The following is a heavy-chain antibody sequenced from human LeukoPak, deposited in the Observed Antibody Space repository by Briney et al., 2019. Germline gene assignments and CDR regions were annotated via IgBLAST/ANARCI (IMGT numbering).Heavy chain of an antibody. J-gene: IGHJ4*02. CDR3: ARDRGGGWYYFDY. Sequence: GGSLRLSCAASGFTFSVYAMSWVRQAPGKGLGWVSVISGSGDSTDYADSVKGRFTISRDNSKNTMYLQMNSLRAEDTAVYYCARDRGGGWYYFDYWGRGTLVTVSS. D-gene: IGHD6-19*01. V-gene: IGHV3-23*01. CDR2: ISGSGDST. CDR1: GFTFSVYA.